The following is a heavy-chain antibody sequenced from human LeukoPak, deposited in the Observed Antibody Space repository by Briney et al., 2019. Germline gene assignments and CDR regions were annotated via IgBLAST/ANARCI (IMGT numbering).Heavy chain of an antibody. CDR3: AKGASVVVITALDY. Sequence: RGSLRLSCAASGFTFSSYAMSWVRQAPGKGLEWVSAISGSGGSTYYADSVKGRFTISRDNSKNTLYLQMNSLRAEDTAVYYCAKGASVVVITALDYWGQGTLVTVSS. D-gene: IGHD3-22*01. V-gene: IGHV3-23*01. J-gene: IGHJ4*02. CDR1: GFTFSSYA. CDR2: ISGSGGST.